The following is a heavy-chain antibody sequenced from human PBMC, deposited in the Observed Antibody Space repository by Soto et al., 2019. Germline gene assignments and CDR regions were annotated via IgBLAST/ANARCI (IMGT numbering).Heavy chain of an antibody. CDR1: GYTFTSYY. CDR2: INPSGGST. Sequence: ASVKVSFKASGYTFTSYYMHWVRQAPGQGLEWMGIINPSGGSTSYAQKFQGRVTMTRDTSTSTVYMELSSLKSSDTAMYYCASSPRGYCSSTSCRDLGNYYRMAVWGQGTTVTVSS. CDR3: ASSPRGYCSSTSCRDLGNYYRMAV. D-gene: IGHD2-2*01. J-gene: IGHJ6*02. V-gene: IGHV1-46*01.